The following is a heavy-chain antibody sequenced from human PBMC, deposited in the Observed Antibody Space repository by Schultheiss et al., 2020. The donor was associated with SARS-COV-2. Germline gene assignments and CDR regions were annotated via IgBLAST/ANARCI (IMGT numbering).Heavy chain of an antibody. CDR1: GGSFSGYY. V-gene: IGHV4-59*01. CDR3: ARRLAATIDY. J-gene: IGHJ4*02. Sequence: SETLSLTCAVYGGSFSGYYWSWIRQPPGKGLEWIGYIYYSGSTNYNPSLKSRVTISVDTSKNQFSLKLSSVTAADTALYYCARRLAATIDYWGQGTLVTVSS. D-gene: IGHD5-12*01. CDR2: IYYSGST.